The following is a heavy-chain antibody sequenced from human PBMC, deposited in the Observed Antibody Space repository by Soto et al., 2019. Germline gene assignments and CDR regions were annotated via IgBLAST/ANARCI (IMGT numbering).Heavy chain of an antibody. CDR1: GFTFSSYS. Sequence: GGSLRLSCAASGFTFSSYSMNWVRQAPGKGLEWVSSISSSSSYIYYADSVKGRFTISRDNAKNSLYLQMSSLRAEDTAVYYCARDPGYSSGWPGGSDAFDIWGQGTMVTVSS. CDR2: ISSSSSYI. D-gene: IGHD6-19*01. J-gene: IGHJ3*02. CDR3: ARDPGYSSGWPGGSDAFDI. V-gene: IGHV3-21*01.